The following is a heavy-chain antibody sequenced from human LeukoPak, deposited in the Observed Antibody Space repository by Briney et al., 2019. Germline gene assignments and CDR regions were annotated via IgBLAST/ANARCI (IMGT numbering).Heavy chain of an antibody. V-gene: IGHV3-64*01. Sequence: PGGSLRLPCAASGFTISSDSMHWIRQAPGKGLEYVSAIGYGGDTYYANSVKGRFTISRDISKNTLYLQMGSLRPEDMAVYYCARVGGSGSFDSWGQGTLVSVSS. CDR3: ARVGGSGSFDS. D-gene: IGHD6-19*01. J-gene: IGHJ4*02. CDR2: IGYGGDT. CDR1: GFTISSDS.